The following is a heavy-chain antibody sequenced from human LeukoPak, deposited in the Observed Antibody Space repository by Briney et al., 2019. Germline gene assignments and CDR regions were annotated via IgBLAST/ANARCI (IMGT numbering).Heavy chain of an antibody. CDR1: VYTFTSYY. CDR3: ASSRETTVTPNLDY. D-gene: IGHD4-17*01. J-gene: IGHJ4*02. Sequence: ASVKVSCKASVYTFTSYYMHWVRQAPGQGLAWMGIINPSGGSTSYAQKFQGRVTMTRDTSTSTVYMELSSLRSEDTAVYYCASSRETTVTPNLDYWGQGTLVTISS. CDR2: INPSGGST. V-gene: IGHV1-46*03.